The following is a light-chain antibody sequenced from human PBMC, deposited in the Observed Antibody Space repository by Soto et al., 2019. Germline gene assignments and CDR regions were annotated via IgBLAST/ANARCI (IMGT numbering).Light chain of an antibody. V-gene: IGLV2-23*02. Sequence: QSALTQPASVSGSPGQSITISCTGTSSDVGSYNLVSWYQQHPGKAPKLMIYEVSKRPSGVSNRFSGSKSGNTASLTISGLAADDEADYYCSSYGGSSTSVFGTGTKLTVL. CDR3: SSYGGSSTSV. J-gene: IGLJ1*01. CDR1: SSDVGSYNL. CDR2: EVS.